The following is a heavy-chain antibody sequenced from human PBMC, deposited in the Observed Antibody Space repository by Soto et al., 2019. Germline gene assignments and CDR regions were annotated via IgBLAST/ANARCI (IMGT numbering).Heavy chain of an antibody. CDR1: GYTFTTYD. Sequence: QVQLVQSGAEVTKPGASVKVSCRASGYTFTTYDINWVRQATGQGLEWMGWMSPNSGATGYAQKFQXXVXMXXDTSISTGDMELSNLRCEDTAIYYCARGVDAGVDVWGQGTTVTVSS. J-gene: IGHJ6*02. V-gene: IGHV1-8*01. CDR2: MSPNSGAT. D-gene: IGHD1-1*01. CDR3: ARGVDAGVDV.